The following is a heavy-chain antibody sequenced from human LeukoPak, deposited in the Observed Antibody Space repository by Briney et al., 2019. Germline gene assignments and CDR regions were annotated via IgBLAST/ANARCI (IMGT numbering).Heavy chain of an antibody. CDR2: ISSSGSTI. CDR1: GFTFSSYS. CDR3: ARDSRQYYYGSGIGWFDP. J-gene: IGHJ5*02. V-gene: IGHV3-48*04. Sequence: GGSLRLSCAASGFTFSSYSMNWVRQAPGKGLEWVSYISSSGSTIYYADSVKGRFTISRDNAKNSLYLQMNSLRAEDTAVYYCARDSRQYYYGSGIGWFDPWGQGTLVTVSS. D-gene: IGHD3-10*01.